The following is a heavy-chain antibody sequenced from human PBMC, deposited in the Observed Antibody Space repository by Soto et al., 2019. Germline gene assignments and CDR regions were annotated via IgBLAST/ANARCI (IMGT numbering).Heavy chain of an antibody. J-gene: IGHJ5*02. D-gene: IGHD1-26*01. CDR1: RGSISSGGYY. V-gene: IGHV4-31*03. Sequence: PSETLSLTCTVSRGSISSGGYYWSWIRQHPGKGLEWIGYIYYSGSTYYNPSLKSRVTISVDTSKNQFSLKLSSVTAADTAVYYCARHPTSWFDPWGQGILVTVSS. CDR3: ARHPTSWFDP. CDR2: IYYSGST.